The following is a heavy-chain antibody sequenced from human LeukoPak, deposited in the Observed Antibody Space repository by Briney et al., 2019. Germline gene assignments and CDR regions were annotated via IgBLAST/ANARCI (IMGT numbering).Heavy chain of an antibody. CDR1: GYSFTSYW. CDR3: ASPVYYYDSSGYYYAFDI. J-gene: IGHJ3*02. V-gene: IGHV5-51*01. Sequence: GESLKISCKGSGYSFTSYWIGWVRQMPGKGLEWMGIIYPGDPDTRYSPSFQGQVTISADKSISTAYLQWSSLKASDTAMYYCASPVYYYDSSGYYYAFDIWGQGTMVTVSS. CDR2: IYPGDPDT. D-gene: IGHD3-22*01.